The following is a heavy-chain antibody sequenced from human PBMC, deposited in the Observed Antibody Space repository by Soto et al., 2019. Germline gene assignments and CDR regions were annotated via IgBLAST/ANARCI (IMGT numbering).Heavy chain of an antibody. V-gene: IGHV4-34*01. CDR1: GGSFSGYY. Sequence: SETLSLTCAVYGGSFSGYYWSWIRQPPGKGLEWIGEINHSGSTNYNPSLKSRVTISVDTSKNQFSLKLSSVTAADTAVYYCANIYGSGSYIWFDPWGQGTLVTVSS. CDR2: INHSGST. J-gene: IGHJ5*02. D-gene: IGHD3-10*01. CDR3: ANIYGSGSYIWFDP.